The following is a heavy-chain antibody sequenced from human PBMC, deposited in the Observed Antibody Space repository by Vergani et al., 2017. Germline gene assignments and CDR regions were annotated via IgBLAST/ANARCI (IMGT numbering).Heavy chain of an antibody. CDR1: GGSISSGSYY. D-gene: IGHD5-12*01. V-gene: IGHV4-61*02. J-gene: IGHJ3*02. Sequence: QVQLQESGPGLVKPSQTLSLTCTVSGGSISSGSYYWSWIRQPAGKGLEWIGRIYTSGSTNYNPSLKSRVPISVDTSKNQFSLKLSSVTVADTAVYYCARRSGYDYEDAFDIWGQGTMVTVSS. CDR2: IYTSGST. CDR3: ARRSGYDYEDAFDI.